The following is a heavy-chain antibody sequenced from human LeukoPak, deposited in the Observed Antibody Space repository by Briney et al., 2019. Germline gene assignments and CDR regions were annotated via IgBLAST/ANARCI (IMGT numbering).Heavy chain of an antibody. J-gene: IGHJ5*02. CDR1: GFTFSSYA. CDR2: ISGSGGST. Sequence: GGSLRLSCAASGFTFSSYAMSWVRQAPGKGLEWVSAISGSGGSTYYADSVKGRITISRANSKNTLYLQMNSLRAEDTAVYYCAKETYYYGSGWGNWFDPWGQGTLVTVSS. CDR3: AKETYYYGSGWGNWFDP. D-gene: IGHD3-10*01. V-gene: IGHV3-23*01.